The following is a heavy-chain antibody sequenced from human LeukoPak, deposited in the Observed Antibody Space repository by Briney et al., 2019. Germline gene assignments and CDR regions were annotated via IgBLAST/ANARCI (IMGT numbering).Heavy chain of an antibody. V-gene: IGHV4-61*02. Sequence: PSQTLSLTCTVSGGSISSGSYYWSWIRQPAGKGLEWIGRIYTSGSTNYNPSLKSRVTISVDTSKNQFSLKLSSVTAADTAVYYCARDLDGYTGMDVWGQGTTVTVSS. J-gene: IGHJ6*02. CDR3: ARDLDGYTGMDV. CDR1: GGSISSGSYY. D-gene: IGHD5-24*01. CDR2: IYTSGST.